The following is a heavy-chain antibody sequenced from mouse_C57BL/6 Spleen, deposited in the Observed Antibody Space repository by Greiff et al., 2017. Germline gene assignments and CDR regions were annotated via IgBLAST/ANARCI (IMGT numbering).Heavy chain of an antibody. D-gene: IGHD2-5*01. J-gene: IGHJ1*03. Sequence: VKVVESGAELVKPGASVKLSCKASGYTFTEYTIHWVKQRSGQGLEWIGWFYPGSGSIKYNEKFKDKATLTADKSSSTVYMELSRLTSEDSAVYFCARHHSNFLYWYFDVWGTGTTVTVSS. CDR3: ARHHSNFLYWYFDV. CDR2: FYPGSGSI. CDR1: GYTFTEYT. V-gene: IGHV1-62-2*01.